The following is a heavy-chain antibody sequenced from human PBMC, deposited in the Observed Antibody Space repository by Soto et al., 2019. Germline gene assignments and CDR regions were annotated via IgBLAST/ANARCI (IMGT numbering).Heavy chain of an antibody. CDR1: GFTFRGYG. CDR2: ISHDGSRQ. D-gene: IGHD6-13*01. J-gene: IGHJ4*02. V-gene: IGHV3-30*03. CDR3: ARWGIAAGDY. Sequence: PGGSLRLSCAASGFTFRGYGMNWVRQAPGKGLEGVASISHDGSRQYYTDSVRGRVTISRDNSKNTLYLQMNSLRAEDTAVYYCARWGIAAGDYWGQGTLVTVS.